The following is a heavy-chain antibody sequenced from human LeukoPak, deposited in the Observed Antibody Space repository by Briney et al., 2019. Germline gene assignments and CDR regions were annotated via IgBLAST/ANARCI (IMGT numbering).Heavy chain of an antibody. J-gene: IGHJ3*02. CDR2: MNPNSGNT. CDR1: GFTFTSYD. V-gene: IGHV1-8*01. Sequence: GASVKVSCRASGFTFTSYDVNWVRQATGQGLEWMGWMNPNSGNTRYAQKVQGRITMTSDTSISTAYMELSRQKSDDSAVYYCARDRGRGGLSSAFDIWGQGTMVTVSS. D-gene: IGHD3-16*01. CDR3: ARDRGRGGLSSAFDI.